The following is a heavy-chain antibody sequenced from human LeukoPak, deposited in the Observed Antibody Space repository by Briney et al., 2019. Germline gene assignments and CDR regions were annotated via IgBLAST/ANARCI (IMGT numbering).Heavy chain of an antibody. J-gene: IGHJ6*03. D-gene: IGHD3-22*01. CDR2: INPNSGGT. V-gene: IGHV1-2*02. CDR1: GYTFTGYY. Sequence: GASVKVSCKASGYTFTGYYMHWVRQAPGQGLEWMGWINPNSGGTNYAQKFQGRVTMTRDTSISTAYMELSRLRSDDTAVYYCARDLGAYYDSSGTEDYYYMDVWGKGTTVTVSS. CDR3: ARDLGAYYDSSGTEDYYYMDV.